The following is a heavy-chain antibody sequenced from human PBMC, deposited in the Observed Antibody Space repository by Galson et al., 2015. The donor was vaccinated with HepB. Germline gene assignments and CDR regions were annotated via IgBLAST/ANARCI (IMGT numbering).Heavy chain of an antibody. CDR2: INPNSGGT. CDR3: ARENPHSSGYYY. D-gene: IGHD3-22*01. Sequence: SVKVSCKASGYTFTGYYMHWVRQAPGQGLEWMGWINPNSGGTNYAQKFQGWVTMTRDTSISTAYMELSRLRSDDTAAYYCARENPHSSGYYYWGQGTLVTVSS. J-gene: IGHJ4*02. V-gene: IGHV1-2*04. CDR1: GYTFTGYY.